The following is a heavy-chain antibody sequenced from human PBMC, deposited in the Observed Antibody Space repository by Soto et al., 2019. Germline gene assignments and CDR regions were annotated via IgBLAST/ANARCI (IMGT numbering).Heavy chain of an antibody. V-gene: IGHV3-30*18. CDR1: GFTFSSYG. J-gene: IGHJ5*02. D-gene: IGHD3-16*01. Sequence: EGSLRLSCAGSGFTFSSYGMHWVRQAPGKGLEWVAVISYDGSDKYYGDSVKGRFTISRDDSKNTLYLQMNSLRVEDTAIYYCAKTAGYDYVWGSSGLDP. CDR2: ISYDGSDK. CDR3: AKTAGYDYVWGSSGLDP.